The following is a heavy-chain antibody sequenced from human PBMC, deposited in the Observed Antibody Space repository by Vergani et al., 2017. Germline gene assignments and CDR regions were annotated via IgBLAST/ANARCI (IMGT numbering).Heavy chain of an antibody. D-gene: IGHD6-19*01. J-gene: IGHJ4*02. V-gene: IGHV4-38-2*01. Sequence: QVQLQESGPGLVKPSETLSLICDVFDFISNGHYWGWIRQPPGKSLEWIGSIYYSGLTYYNPSLKSRVAISVDTSKNQFSLKVTSVTAADTAVYFCARQRPGSGWSPGDFDDWGQGILVTVSS. CDR2: IYYSGLT. CDR1: DFISNGHY. CDR3: ARQRPGSGWSPGDFDD.